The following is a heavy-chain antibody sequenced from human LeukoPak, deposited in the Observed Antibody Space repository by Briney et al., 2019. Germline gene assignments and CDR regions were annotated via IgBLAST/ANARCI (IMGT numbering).Heavy chain of an antibody. D-gene: IGHD2-15*01. CDR1: GGSFSGYY. CDR3: ARGSQSLGYCSGGSCRAKIFDY. V-gene: IGHV4-34*01. CDR2: INHSGST. Sequence: SETLSLTCAVSGGSFSGYYWSWIRQPPGKGLEWIAEINHSGSTNYNPSLKSRVTISVDTSKNQFSLKLSSVTAADTAVYYCARGSQSLGYCSGGSCRAKIFDYWGQGTLVTVSS. J-gene: IGHJ4*02.